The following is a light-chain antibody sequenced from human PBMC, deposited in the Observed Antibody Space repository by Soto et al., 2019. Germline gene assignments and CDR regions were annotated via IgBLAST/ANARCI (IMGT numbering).Light chain of an antibody. CDR2: EVS. CDR3: CSYASSSTFV. V-gene: IGLV2-23*02. J-gene: IGLJ1*01. CDR1: STDVGSYNL. Sequence: QSALTQPASVSGSPGQSITISCTGTSTDVGSYNLVSWYQQHPGKAPKLMIYEVSKRPSVVSNRFSGSKSGNTASLTISGLQAEDEADYYCCSYASSSTFVFGTGTKVTVL.